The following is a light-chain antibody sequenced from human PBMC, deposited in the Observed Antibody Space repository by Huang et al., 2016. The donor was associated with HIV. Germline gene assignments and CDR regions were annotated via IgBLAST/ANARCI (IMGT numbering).Light chain of an antibody. CDR2: WAS. Sequence: DIVMTQSPDSLAVSLGERATINCKSSQSLLYRSNNKNYLAWYQQKPGQPPKLLIYWASPRESGVPDRFSGSGSGTDFTLTISSLQAEDVAVYHCQQFYSTPITFGQGTRLEIK. J-gene: IGKJ5*01. CDR3: QQFYSTPIT. CDR1: QSLLYRSNNKNY. V-gene: IGKV4-1*01.